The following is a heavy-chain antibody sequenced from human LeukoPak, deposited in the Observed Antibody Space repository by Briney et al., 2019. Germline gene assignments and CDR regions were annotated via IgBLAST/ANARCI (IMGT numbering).Heavy chain of an antibody. CDR1: GYTLTELS. V-gene: IGHV1-24*01. CDR2: FDPEDGET. D-gene: IGHD3-10*01. CDR3: ATGHYGSGSYSDY. J-gene: IGHJ4*02. Sequence: ASVKVSCKVSGYTLTELSMHWVRQAPGKGLEWMGGFDPEDGETIYAQKFQGRVTMTEDTSTDTAYMELSSLRSEYTAVYYCATGHYGSGSYSDYWGQGTLVTVSS.